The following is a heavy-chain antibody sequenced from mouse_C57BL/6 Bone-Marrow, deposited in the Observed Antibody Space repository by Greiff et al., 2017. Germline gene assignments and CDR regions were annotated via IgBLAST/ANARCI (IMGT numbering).Heavy chain of an antibody. J-gene: IGHJ4*01. V-gene: IGHV1-39*01. Sequence: VHVKQSGPELVKPGASVKISCKASGYSFTDYNMNWVKQSNGKSLEWIGVINPNYGTTSYNQKFKGKATLTVDQSSSTAYMQLNSLTSEDSAVYYCARGCYYGSNYAMDYWGQGTSVTVSS. CDR2: INPNYGTT. CDR1: GYSFTDYN. CDR3: ARGCYYGSNYAMDY. D-gene: IGHD1-1*01.